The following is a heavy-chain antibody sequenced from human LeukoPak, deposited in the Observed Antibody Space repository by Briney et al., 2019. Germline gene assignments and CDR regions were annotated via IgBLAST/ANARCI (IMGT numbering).Heavy chain of an antibody. CDR1: GFTFSSYA. CDR3: ARDHDYGGNSSAFDI. Sequence: GGSLRLSCAASGFTFSSYAMHWVRQAPGKGLEWVAVISYDGSNKYYADSVKGRFTISRDNSKNTLYLQMNSLRAEDTAVYYCARDHDYGGNSSAFDIWGQGTMVTVSS. CDR2: ISYDGSNK. D-gene: IGHD4-23*01. V-gene: IGHV3-30-3*01. J-gene: IGHJ3*02.